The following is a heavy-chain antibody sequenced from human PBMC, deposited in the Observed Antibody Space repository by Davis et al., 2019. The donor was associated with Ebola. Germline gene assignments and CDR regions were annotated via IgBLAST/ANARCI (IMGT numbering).Heavy chain of an antibody. D-gene: IGHD3-3*01. Sequence: SETLSLTCTVSDGSVSSDNYYWTWIRQPPEKGLEWVGYIYYSGSTNYNPSLKSRVTISVDTSKNQFSLKLSSVTAADTAVYYCASGRIFGVVISRYYGMDVWGQGTTVTVSS. J-gene: IGHJ6*02. CDR2: IYYSGST. V-gene: IGHV4-61*01. CDR1: DGSVSSDNYY. CDR3: ASGRIFGVVISRYYGMDV.